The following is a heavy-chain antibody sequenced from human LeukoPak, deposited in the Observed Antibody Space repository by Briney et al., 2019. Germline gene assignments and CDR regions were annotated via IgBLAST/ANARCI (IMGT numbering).Heavy chain of an antibody. CDR2: FDPEDGET. D-gene: IGHD6-6*01. V-gene: IGHV1-24*01. CDR3: ATYMAPRRRVVGWFDP. J-gene: IGHJ5*02. CDR1: GYSLTELS. Sequence: ASVKVSCKVSGYSLTELSMHWVRRAPGKGLEWMGGFDPEDGETVYPQIFQGRVTMTEDTSTDTAYMELGSLRSDDTAVYYCATYMAPRRRVVGWFDPWGQGTLVTVSS.